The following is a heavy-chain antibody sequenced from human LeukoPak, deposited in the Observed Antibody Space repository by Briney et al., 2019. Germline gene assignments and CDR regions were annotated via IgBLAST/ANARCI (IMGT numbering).Heavy chain of an antibody. D-gene: IGHD5-18*01. Sequence: GASVYVSRKASVYTFTGYYMHWVRQAPGQGLEWMGWINPNIGGTNYEQKFQGRVTMTRETSISTAYMELSRLSSDDTVVYYCARYQGYCYDSLVYWGQGTLVTVPS. CDR1: VYTFTGYY. CDR3: ARYQGYCYDSLVY. J-gene: IGHJ4*02. CDR2: INPNIGGT. V-gene: IGHV1-2*02.